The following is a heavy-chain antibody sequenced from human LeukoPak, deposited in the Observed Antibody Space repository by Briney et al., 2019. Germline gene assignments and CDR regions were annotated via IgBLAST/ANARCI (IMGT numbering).Heavy chain of an antibody. CDR1: GGSISSGDYY. J-gene: IGHJ4*02. Sequence: PSETLSLTCTVSGGSISSGDYYWSWIRQPPGKGLEWIGYIYYSGSTYYNPSLKSRVTISVDTSKNQFSLKLSSVTAADTAVYYCAREGYYYDSSGYRTPYFDYWGQGTLVTVSS. CDR3: AREGYYYDSSGYRTPYFDY. V-gene: IGHV4-30-4*01. D-gene: IGHD3-22*01. CDR2: IYYSGST.